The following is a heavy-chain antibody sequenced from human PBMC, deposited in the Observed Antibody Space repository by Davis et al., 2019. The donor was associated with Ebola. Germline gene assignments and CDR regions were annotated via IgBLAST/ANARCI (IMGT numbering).Heavy chain of an antibody. CDR1: GFTFSSYG. CDR3: VKGSVPSYYDFWSGYYDY. V-gene: IGHV3-64D*06. CDR2: ISSNGGST. D-gene: IGHD3-3*01. J-gene: IGHJ4*02. Sequence: GESLKISCAASGFTFSSYGMHWVRQAPGKGLEYVSAISSNGGSTYYADSVKGRFTISRDNSKNTLYLQMSSLRAEDTAVYYCVKGSVPSYYDFWSGYYDYWGQGTLVTVSS.